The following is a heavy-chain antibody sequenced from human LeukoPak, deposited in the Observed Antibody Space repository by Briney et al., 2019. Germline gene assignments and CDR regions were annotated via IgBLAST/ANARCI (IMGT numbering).Heavy chain of an antibody. Sequence: PETLSLTCAVYGGSFSGYYWSWIRQPPGKGLEWIGEINHSGSTNYNPSLKSRVTISVDTSKNQFSLKLSSVTAADTAVYYCARVRRGYYTNTVYFDYWGQGTLVTVSS. V-gene: IGHV4-34*01. CDR1: GGSFSGYY. CDR2: INHSGST. D-gene: IGHD3-3*01. J-gene: IGHJ4*02. CDR3: ARVRRGYYTNTVYFDY.